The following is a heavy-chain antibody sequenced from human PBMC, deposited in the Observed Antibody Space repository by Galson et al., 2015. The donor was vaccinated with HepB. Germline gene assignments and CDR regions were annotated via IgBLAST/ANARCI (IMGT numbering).Heavy chain of an antibody. D-gene: IGHD3-10*01. V-gene: IGHV3-48*03. J-gene: IGHJ6*02. Sequence: SLRLSCAASGFTFSSYEMNWVRQAPGKGLEWVSYISSSGSTIYYADSVKGRFTISRDNAKNSLYLQMNSLRAEDTAVYYCARAGAVELANRAPYYYYGMDVWGQGTTVTVSS. CDR2: ISSSGSTI. CDR3: ARAGAVELANRAPYYYYGMDV. CDR1: GFTFSSYE.